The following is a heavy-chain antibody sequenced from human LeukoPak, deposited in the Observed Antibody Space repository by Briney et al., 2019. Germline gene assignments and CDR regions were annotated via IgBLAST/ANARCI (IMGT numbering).Heavy chain of an antibody. D-gene: IGHD1-26*01. V-gene: IGHV4-4*07. Sequence: SETLSLTCTVSGGSISSYYWSWIRQPAGKGLEWIGRIYTSGSTNCNPSLKSRVTMSVDTSKNQFSLKLSSVTAADTAVYYRARDSAGAVYYYYYGMDVWGQGTTVTVSS. CDR1: GGSISSYY. J-gene: IGHJ6*02. CDR3: ARDSAGAVYYYYYGMDV. CDR2: IYTSGST.